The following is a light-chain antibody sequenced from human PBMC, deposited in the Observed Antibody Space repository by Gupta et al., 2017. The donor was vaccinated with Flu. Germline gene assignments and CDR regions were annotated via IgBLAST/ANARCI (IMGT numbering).Light chain of an antibody. CDR2: ENN. V-gene: IGLV1-51*02. CDR3: AAWDSRLIPGRGV. CDR1: TSNIGNNF. J-gene: IGLJ3*02. Sequence: ISCSGSTSNIGNNFVSWYRQFPGTAPKLVIYENNKRPSGVPDRFSGSKSGTSATLDITGLQAGDEAYYYCAAWDSRLIPGRGVFGGGTNLTVL.